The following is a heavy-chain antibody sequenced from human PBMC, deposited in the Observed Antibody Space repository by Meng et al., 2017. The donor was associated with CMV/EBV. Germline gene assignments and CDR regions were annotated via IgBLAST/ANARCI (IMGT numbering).Heavy chain of an antibody. V-gene: IGHV1-2*02. CDR2: INPNSGGT. CDR3: ARDLRGSSRPIYYGMDV. CDR1: GYTFTGYY. J-gene: IGHJ6*02. Sequence: ASVKVSCKASGYTFTGYYMHWVRQAPGQGLEWMGWINPNSGGTNYAQKFPGRVTMTRDTSISTAYMELSRLRSDDTAVYYCARDLRGSSRPIYYGMDVWGQGTTVTVSS. D-gene: IGHD2-2*01.